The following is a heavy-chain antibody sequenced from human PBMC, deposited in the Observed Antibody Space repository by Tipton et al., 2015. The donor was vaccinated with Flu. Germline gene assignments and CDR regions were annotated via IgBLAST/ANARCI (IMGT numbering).Heavy chain of an antibody. CDR1: GDSIGSDYF. CDR2: IYHNGNT. Sequence: TLSLTCSVSGDSIGSDYFWGWIRQPPGKGLEWIGNIYHNGNTYYKSSLKSRATMSVDTSKNQFSLKLSSVTAADTAVYYCAMYYYDSSAYYSQGWFDYWGQGTLVTVSS. CDR3: AMYYYDSSAYYSQGWFDY. D-gene: IGHD3-22*01. V-gene: IGHV4-38-2*01. J-gene: IGHJ5*01.